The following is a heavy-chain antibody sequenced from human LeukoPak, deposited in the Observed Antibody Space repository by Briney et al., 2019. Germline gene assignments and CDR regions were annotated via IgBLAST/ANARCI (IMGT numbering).Heavy chain of an antibody. Sequence: TETLSLTCTVSGGSISSYYWSWIRQPPGKGLEWIGYIYYSGSTNYNPSLKSRVTISVDTSKNQFSLKLSSVTAADTAVYYGARTPIAAAGNWFDPWGQGTLVTVSS. CDR1: GGSISSYY. J-gene: IGHJ5*02. CDR2: IYYSGST. CDR3: ARTPIAAAGNWFDP. V-gene: IGHV4-59*01. D-gene: IGHD6-13*01.